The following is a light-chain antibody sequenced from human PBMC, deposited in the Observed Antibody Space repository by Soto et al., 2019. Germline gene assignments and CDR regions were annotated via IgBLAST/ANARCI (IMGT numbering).Light chain of an antibody. CDR3: QQRYCWPPLN. Sequence: EIVLTQSPATLSFSPGEGATLSCRDSWGVGINLAWYQQKLGQAPRLLIYDTSNRATGIPDRFSGSGSGTDFTLTISGLEPEDFAVYYCQQRYCWPPLNFGGGTRVEIK. CDR2: DTS. CDR1: WGVGIN. J-gene: IGKJ4*01. V-gene: IGKV3-11*01.